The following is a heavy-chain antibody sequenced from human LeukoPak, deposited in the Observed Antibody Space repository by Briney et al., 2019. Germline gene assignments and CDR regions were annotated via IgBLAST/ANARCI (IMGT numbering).Heavy chain of an antibody. D-gene: IGHD6-13*01. CDR3: AREEQQLVGGSLN. CDR2: IYYSGST. Sequence: SSETLSLTCTVSGGSISSSSYYWGWIRQPPGKGLEWIGSIYYSGSTYYNPSLKSRVTISVDTSKNQFSLKLSSVTAADTAVYYCAREEQQLVGGSLNWGQGTLVTVSS. J-gene: IGHJ4*02. V-gene: IGHV4-39*07. CDR1: GGSISSSSYY.